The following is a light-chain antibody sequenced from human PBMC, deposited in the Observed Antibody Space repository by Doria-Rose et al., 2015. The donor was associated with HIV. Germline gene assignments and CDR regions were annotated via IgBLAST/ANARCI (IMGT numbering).Light chain of an antibody. V-gene: IGKV3-20*01. CDR3: HQYGTSWT. CDR1: QSFSSIY. Sequence: TQSPGTLSLSPGERATPSCRASQSFSSIYLAWYQQKPGQAPSLLIYDGSTRATGIPDRFSASGSGTDFTLTINRLEPEDFALYYCHQYGTSWTFGQGTKVEI. J-gene: IGKJ1*01. CDR2: DGS.